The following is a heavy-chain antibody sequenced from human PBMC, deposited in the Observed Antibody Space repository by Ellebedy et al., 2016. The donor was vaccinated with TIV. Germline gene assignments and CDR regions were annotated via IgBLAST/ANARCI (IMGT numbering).Heavy chain of an antibody. J-gene: IGHJ4*02. Sequence: GESLKISCAASGFTFSDYYMSWIRLAPGKGLGWISYISRSGSGMYYADSVKGRFTISRYNAKKSLYLQMNSLRAEDTGVYYCARVNADYGGNSFDSWGQGTLVTVSS. V-gene: IGHV3-11*01. CDR1: GFTFSDYY. CDR3: ARVNADYGGNSFDS. D-gene: IGHD4-23*01. CDR2: ISRSGSGM.